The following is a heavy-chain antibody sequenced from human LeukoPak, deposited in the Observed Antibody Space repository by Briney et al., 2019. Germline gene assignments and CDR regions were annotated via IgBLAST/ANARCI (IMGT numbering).Heavy chain of an antibody. CDR3: ARQKCTSTSCLTKNAFDI. Sequence: SQTLSLTCTVSGSISGYYWSWIRQPPGKGLDWIGYIYTSGSTNYNPTLESRVTISVDTSKNQFSLDLSSVTAADTAVYSCARQKCTSTSCLTKNAFDIWGQGTTVTVSS. J-gene: IGHJ3*02. CDR2: IYTSGST. D-gene: IGHD2-2*01. V-gene: IGHV4-4*09. CDR1: GSISGYY.